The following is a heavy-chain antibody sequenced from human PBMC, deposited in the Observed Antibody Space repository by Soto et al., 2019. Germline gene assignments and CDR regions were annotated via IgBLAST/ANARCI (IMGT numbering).Heavy chain of an antibody. V-gene: IGHV4-30-2*01. CDR3: VRVPDY. CDR2: IYHSGST. J-gene: IGHJ4*02. Sequence: QLQLQESGSGLVKPSQTLSLTCAVSGGSISSGGYSWSWIRQPPGKGLDWIGYIYHSGSTYYNPSVKRRVTISVDRPKNQFALKLSSVTAADTAVYYCVRVPDYWGQGTLVTVSS. CDR1: GGSISSGGYS.